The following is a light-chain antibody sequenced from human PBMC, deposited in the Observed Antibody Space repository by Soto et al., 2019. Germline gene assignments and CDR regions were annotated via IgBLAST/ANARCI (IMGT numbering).Light chain of an antibody. CDR1: QSLLQSNGNNY. CDR2: LGS. CDR3: MQALQTPPA. V-gene: IGKV2-28*01. Sequence: DIVMTQSPLSLPATPGEPASISCRSSQSLLQSNGNNYLDWYLQKPGQSPQLLIYLGSNRDSGVTDRCSGSGSGSDFTLKISRVEAEDVGVYYCMQALQTPPAFGGGTKVEIK. J-gene: IGKJ4*02.